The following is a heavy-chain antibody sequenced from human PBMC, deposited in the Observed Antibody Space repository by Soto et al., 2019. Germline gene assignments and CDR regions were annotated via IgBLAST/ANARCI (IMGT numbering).Heavy chain of an antibody. CDR1: GYSFTSYW. D-gene: IGHD6-13*01. Sequence: GESLKISCKGSGYSFTSYWIGWVRQMPGKGLEWMGIIYPGDSDTRYSPSFQGQVTISADKSISTAYLQWSSLKASDTAMYYCARHAPGIAAAGTPYYFDYWGQGTLVTVSS. CDR2: IYPGDSDT. J-gene: IGHJ4*02. CDR3: ARHAPGIAAAGTPYYFDY. V-gene: IGHV5-51*01.